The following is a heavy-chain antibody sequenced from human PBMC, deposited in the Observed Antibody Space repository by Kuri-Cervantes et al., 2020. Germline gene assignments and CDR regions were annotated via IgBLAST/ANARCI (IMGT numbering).Heavy chain of an antibody. CDR1: GGSFSNYY. CDR2: IHHTGSL. Sequence: SQTLSLTCAVYGGSFSNYYWSWIRQPPGKGLEWIGEIHHTGSLNYNPSLISRVTISVDTSKNQFSLKLSSVTAADTAVYYCARGLRMVRNIDNWGQGTLVTVSS. D-gene: IGHD3-10*01. J-gene: IGHJ4*02. CDR3: ARGLRMVRNIDN. V-gene: IGHV4-34*01.